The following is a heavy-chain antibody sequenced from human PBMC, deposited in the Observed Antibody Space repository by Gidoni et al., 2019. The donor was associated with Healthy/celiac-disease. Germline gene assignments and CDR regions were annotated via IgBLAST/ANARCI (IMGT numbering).Heavy chain of an antibody. Sequence: QLQLQESGPGLVKPSETLSLTCTVSGGSLSSSSYYWGWIRQPPGKGLEWIGSIYYSGSTYYNPSLKSRVTISVDTSKNQFSLKLSSVTAADTAVYYCARVRAETVGAIYFDYWGQGTLVTVSS. CDR2: IYYSGST. J-gene: IGHJ4*02. D-gene: IGHD1-26*01. CDR3: ARVRAETVGAIYFDY. CDR1: GGSLSSSSYY. V-gene: IGHV4-39*07.